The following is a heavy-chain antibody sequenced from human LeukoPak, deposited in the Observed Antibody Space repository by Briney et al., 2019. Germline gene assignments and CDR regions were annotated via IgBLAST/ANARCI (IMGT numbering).Heavy chain of an antibody. CDR1: GGSISSGGYS. V-gene: IGHV4-30-2*01. CDR2: IYHSGST. J-gene: IGHJ5*02. D-gene: IGHD2-2*02. Sequence: SQTLSLTCAVSGGSISSGGYSWSWLRQPPGKGLEWLGYIYHSGSTYYNPSLKSRVTISVDRSKNQFSLKLSSVTAADTAVYYCARQAVCSSTSCYTGSYWFDPWGQGTLVTVSS. CDR3: ARQAVCSSTSCYTGSYWFDP.